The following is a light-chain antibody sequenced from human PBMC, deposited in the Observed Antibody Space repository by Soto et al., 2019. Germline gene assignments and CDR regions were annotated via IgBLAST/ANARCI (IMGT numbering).Light chain of an antibody. CDR1: QSVLYRSNGRNY. CDR3: QQYLTTPFT. V-gene: IGKV4-1*01. Sequence: DIVITQSPDSLAVSLGERANIHCRSSQSVLYRSNGRNYLAWYQQKPGQPPEVLFYWASTRESGVPDRFSGGESGTDFTLTISSLQAEDVALYFCQQYLTTPFTFGQGTRLEI. CDR2: WAS. J-gene: IGKJ2*01.